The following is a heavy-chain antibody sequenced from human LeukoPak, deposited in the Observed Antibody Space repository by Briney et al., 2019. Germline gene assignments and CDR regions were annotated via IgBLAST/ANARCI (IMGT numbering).Heavy chain of an antibody. D-gene: IGHD2-2*01. CDR2: ISGSAAST. V-gene: IGHV3-23*01. J-gene: IGHJ6*02. Sequence: GGSLRLSCAASGITFSTYAMNWVRQAPGKGLEWVSVISGSAASTSYADSVKGRFTISRDNSKNTLYLQMNSLRAEDTAVYYCAKDNGCSSTSCYRSYYYGMDVWGQGTTVTVSS. CDR3: AKDNGCSSTSCYRSYYYGMDV. CDR1: GITFSTYA.